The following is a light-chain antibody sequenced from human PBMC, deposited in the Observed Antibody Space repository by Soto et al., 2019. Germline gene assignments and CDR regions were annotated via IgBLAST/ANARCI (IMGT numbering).Light chain of an antibody. CDR3: QPYGSSPFT. J-gene: IGKJ3*01. CDR1: QSVSSSY. CDR2: GAS. V-gene: IGKV3-20*01. Sequence: EIVLTQSPGTLSLSPGERATLSCRASQSVSSSYLAWYQQKPGQAPRLLIYGASIRATGIPDRFSGSGSGTDFTITISRLEHADFAVYYCQPYGSSPFTFGPGTKVDIK.